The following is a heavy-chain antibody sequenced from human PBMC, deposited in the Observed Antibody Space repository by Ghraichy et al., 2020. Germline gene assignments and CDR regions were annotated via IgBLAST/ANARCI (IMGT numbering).Heavy chain of an antibody. V-gene: IGHV3-7*01. D-gene: IGHD6-19*01. CDR3: ARDLGGGWYFDY. CDR1: GFIFSGYW. J-gene: IGHJ4*02. CDR2: IKKDGSEK. Sequence: LSLTCAASGFIFSGYWMSWVRQAPGKGLEWVANIKKDGSEKYYVESVKGRFTISRDNANNSLSLQMNSLRAEDTAVYYCARDLGGGWYFDYWGQGTLVTVSS.